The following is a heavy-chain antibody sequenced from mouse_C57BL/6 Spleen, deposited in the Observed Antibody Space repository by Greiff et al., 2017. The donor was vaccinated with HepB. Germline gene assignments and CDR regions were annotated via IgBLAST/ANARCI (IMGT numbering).Heavy chain of an antibody. V-gene: IGHV1-20*01. J-gene: IGHJ1*03. D-gene: IGHD2-5*01. CDR3: ARYSNYGYFDV. CDR1: GYSFTGYF. CDR2: INPYNGDT. Sequence: VQLKESGPELVKPGDSVKISCKASGYSFTGYFMNWVMQSHGKSLEWIGRINPYNGDTFYNQKFKGKATLTVDKSSSTAHMELRSLTSEDSAVYYCARYSNYGYFDVWGTGTTVTVSS.